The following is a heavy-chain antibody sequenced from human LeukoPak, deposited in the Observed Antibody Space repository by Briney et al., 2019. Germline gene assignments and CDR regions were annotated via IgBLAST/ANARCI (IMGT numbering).Heavy chain of an antibody. CDR2: INHSGST. J-gene: IGHJ4*02. V-gene: IGHV4-34*01. CDR3: ARAQVVFDY. CDR1: GGSFSGYY. Sequence: SSETLSLTCAVYGGSFSGYYWSWIRQPPGKGLEWIGEINHSGSTNYNPSLKSRVTISVDTSKNQFSLKLSSVTAADTAVYYCARAQVVFDYWGQGTLVTVSS.